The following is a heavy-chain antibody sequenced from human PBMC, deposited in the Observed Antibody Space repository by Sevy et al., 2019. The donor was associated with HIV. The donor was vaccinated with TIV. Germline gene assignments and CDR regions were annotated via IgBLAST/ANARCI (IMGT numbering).Heavy chain of an antibody. J-gene: IGHJ4*02. D-gene: IGHD3-22*01. CDR3: ASLTYYYDSSDGSAYYYALFDY. Sequence: SETLSLTCAVSGGSISNNNWWSWVRQPPGKGLEWIGEIYHSGSTNYNPSLKSRVIISVDKSKNQFSLGLSSVTAAETAVYYCASLTYYYDSSDGSAYYYALFDYWGQGTLVTVSS. V-gene: IGHV4-4*02. CDR2: IYHSGST. CDR1: GGSISNNNW.